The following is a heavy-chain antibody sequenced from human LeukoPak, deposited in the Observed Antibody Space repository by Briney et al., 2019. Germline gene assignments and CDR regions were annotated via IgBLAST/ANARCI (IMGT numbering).Heavy chain of an antibody. CDR2: INPNSGGT. Sequence: ASVKVSCKASGYTFTVYYMHWVRQAPGQGLEWMGWINPNSGGTNYAQKFQGRVTMTRDTSISTAYMELSRLRSDDTAVYYCARGSSYGDYGRYGMDVWGQGTTVTVSS. V-gene: IGHV1-2*02. J-gene: IGHJ6*02. CDR3: ARGSSYGDYGRYGMDV. CDR1: GYTFTVYY. D-gene: IGHD4-17*01.